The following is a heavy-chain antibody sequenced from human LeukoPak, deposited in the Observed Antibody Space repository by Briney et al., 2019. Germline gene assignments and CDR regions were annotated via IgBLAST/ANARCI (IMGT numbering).Heavy chain of an antibody. D-gene: IGHD3-10*01. CDR2: IKSKTDGETT. CDR3: TTDLGTYYHGSQRLIPIDY. V-gene: IGHV3-15*01. CDR1: GFTFSDYA. Sequence: GGSLRHSCTASGFTFSDYAMSWVRQAPGKGLEWIGRIKSKTDGETTNYAEPVRGRFTISRDDSKSAVYLQMNSLKIEDTAVYYCTTDLGTYYHGSQRLIPIDYWGQGTLVTVSS. J-gene: IGHJ4*02.